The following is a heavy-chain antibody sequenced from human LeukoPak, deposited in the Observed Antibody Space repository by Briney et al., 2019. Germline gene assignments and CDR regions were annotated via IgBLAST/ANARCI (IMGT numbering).Heavy chain of an antibody. V-gene: IGHV4-59*12. CDR3: ARLLGYRYYDFWSGYSDG. D-gene: IGHD3-3*01. CDR2: IYYSGST. J-gene: IGHJ4*02. CDR1: GGSISGYY. Sequence: SETLSLTCTVSGGSISGYYWTWVRQPPGKGLEWIGYIYYSGSTSYNPSLKSRVTISVDTSKNQFSLKLSSVTAADTAVYYCARLLGYRYYDFWSGYSDGWGQGTLVTVSS.